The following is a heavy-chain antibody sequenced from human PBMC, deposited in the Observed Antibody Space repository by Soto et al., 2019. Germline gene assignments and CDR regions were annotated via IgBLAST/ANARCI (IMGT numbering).Heavy chain of an antibody. D-gene: IGHD2-2*02. J-gene: IGHJ6*02. Sequence: AASVKVSCKASGYTFSGYYIHWLRQAPGQGLEWVGWIDPNSGGTNYAEKFQGRVTVTRDTPTSTAYMELSRLTSDDTAVYYCARSLTEGYCTITGCYTRPLYGMDVWGQGTTVTVSS. CDR3: ARSLTEGYCTITGCYTRPLYGMDV. CDR2: IDPNSGGT. CDR1: GYTFSGYY. V-gene: IGHV1-2*02.